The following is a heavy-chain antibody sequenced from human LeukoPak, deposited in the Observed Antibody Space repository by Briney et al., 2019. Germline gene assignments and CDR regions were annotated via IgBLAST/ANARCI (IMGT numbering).Heavy chain of an antibody. D-gene: IGHD5-24*01. J-gene: IGHJ4*02. V-gene: IGHV3-53*01. CDR3: ARSNVGSMAPDY. CDR1: GFPASSNY. CDR2: IYSGSST. Sequence: PGGSLSLSVAAPGFPASSNYMSWVRQPPGKGLEWVSVIYSGSSTYYADSVKGRFTISRDNSKNTLYLQMNSLRAEDTAMYYCARSNVGSMAPDYWGQGTLVTVSS.